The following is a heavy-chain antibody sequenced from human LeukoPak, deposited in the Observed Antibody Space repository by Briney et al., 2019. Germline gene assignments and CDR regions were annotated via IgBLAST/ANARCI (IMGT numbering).Heavy chain of an antibody. J-gene: IGHJ3*02. V-gene: IGHV4-39*01. Sequence: SETLSLTCTVSGGSISSSSYYWGWIRQPPGKGLEWIGSIYYSGSTYYNPSLKSRVTISVYTSKNQFSLKLSSVTAADTAVYYCARLMEDYYDSSGYHDAFDIWGQGTMVTVSS. D-gene: IGHD3-22*01. CDR2: IYYSGST. CDR3: ARLMEDYYDSSGYHDAFDI. CDR1: GGSISSSSYY.